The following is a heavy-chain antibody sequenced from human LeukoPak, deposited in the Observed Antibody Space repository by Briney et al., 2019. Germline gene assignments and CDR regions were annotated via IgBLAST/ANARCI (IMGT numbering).Heavy chain of an antibody. Sequence: GGSLRLSCAVSGFTFSDYHMSWIRQAPGKGLEWVSYISSGGSSIFHADSVKGRFTISRDNAENSLYLQMNSLRAEDTAVYYCARRPAAGRCFDYWGQGTLVTVSS. CDR3: ARRPAAGRCFDY. D-gene: IGHD6-13*01. CDR2: ISSGGSSI. J-gene: IGHJ4*02. CDR1: GFTFSDYH. V-gene: IGHV3-11*01.